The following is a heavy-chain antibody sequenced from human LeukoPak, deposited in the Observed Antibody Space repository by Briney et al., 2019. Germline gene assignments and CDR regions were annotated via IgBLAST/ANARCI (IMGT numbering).Heavy chain of an antibody. J-gene: IGHJ4*02. CDR1: GYTFTNYY. Sequence: ASVKVSCKAFGYTFTNYYMHWVRQAPGQGLEWMGLINPSGGSTRFAQKFQGRVTLTRDTSTSTVYMELSSLRSEDTAVYYCASSVVVVTAPLDYWGQGTLVTVSS. D-gene: IGHD2-21*02. CDR2: INPSGGST. CDR3: ASSVVVVTAPLDY. V-gene: IGHV1-46*01.